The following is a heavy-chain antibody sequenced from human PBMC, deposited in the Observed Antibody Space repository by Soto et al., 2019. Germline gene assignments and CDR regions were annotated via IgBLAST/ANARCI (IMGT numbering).Heavy chain of an antibody. D-gene: IGHD3-3*01. V-gene: IGHV1-2*02. CDR2: INPATGAA. CDR3: ARGGGVGVAGSAAFDM. Sequence: QLHLVQSGAVVKKPGASVTVSCSASGYPVTAYYMHWVRQAPGRGLEWMGGINPATGAAKYTQTFRGRVTMTRDTAQSTVFMELSGLTSEDTAVFYCARGGGVGVAGSAAFDMWGQGTLVTVSS. J-gene: IGHJ3*02. CDR1: GYPVTAYY.